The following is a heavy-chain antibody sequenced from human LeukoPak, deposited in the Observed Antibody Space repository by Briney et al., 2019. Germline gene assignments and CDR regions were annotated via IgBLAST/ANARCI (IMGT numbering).Heavy chain of an antibody. CDR1: GGTFSSYA. CDR3: ASSHPLSSTNEYYTPFDY. D-gene: IGHD2-8*01. J-gene: IGHJ4*02. V-gene: IGHV1-69*05. CDR2: IIPIFGTA. Sequence: SVKVSCKASGGTFSSYAISWVRQAPGQGLEWMGGIIPIFGTANYAQKFQGRVTITTDESTSTAYMELSSLRSEDTAVYYCASSHPLSSTNEYYTPFDYWGQGTLVTVSS.